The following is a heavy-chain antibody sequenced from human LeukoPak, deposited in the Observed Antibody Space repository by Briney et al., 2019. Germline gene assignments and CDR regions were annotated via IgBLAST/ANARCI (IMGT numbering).Heavy chain of an antibody. CDR2: ISGSGGST. CDR1: GFTFSSYA. Sequence: PGGPLRLSCAASGFTFSSYAMSWVRQAPGKGLEWVSAISGSGGSTYYADSVKGRFTISRDNSKNTLYLQMNSLRAEDTAVYYCAKDGGYSYGYFDYWGQGTLVTVSS. V-gene: IGHV3-23*01. J-gene: IGHJ4*02. D-gene: IGHD5-18*01. CDR3: AKDGGYSYGYFDY.